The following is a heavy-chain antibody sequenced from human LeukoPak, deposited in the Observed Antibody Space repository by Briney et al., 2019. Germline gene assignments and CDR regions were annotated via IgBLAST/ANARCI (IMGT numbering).Heavy chain of an antibody. CDR1: GYTFTGYY. CDR2: INPNRGGT. V-gene: IGHV1-2*02. J-gene: IGHJ4*02. CDR3: ARGSISWYLSPSYFGY. Sequence: APVKVSCKASGYTFTGYYMHWVRQAPAQGREWMGWINPNRGGTNYAQKFQGRDTMNRDTSISTAYMELSRLRADDTAVYYCARGSISWYLSPSYFGYCGQGTPVTVSS. D-gene: IGHD6-13*01.